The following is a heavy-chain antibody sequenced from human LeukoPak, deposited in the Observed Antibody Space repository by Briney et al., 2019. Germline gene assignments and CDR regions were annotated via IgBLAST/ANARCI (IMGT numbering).Heavy chain of an antibody. D-gene: IGHD1-26*01. CDR2: ISSSGSST. J-gene: IGHJ6*03. Sequence: QPGGSMRLSCAASGFTFSNHAMRWVRQAPGKGLEWVSCISSSGSSTFFADHVKGRFTISRDNAKNSLYLQMTTLQAEDTAVYYCARRSPGTSSLFYYYMDVWSKGTTVTVSS. V-gene: IGHV3-23*01. CDR3: ARRSPGTSSLFYYYMDV. CDR1: GFTFSNHA.